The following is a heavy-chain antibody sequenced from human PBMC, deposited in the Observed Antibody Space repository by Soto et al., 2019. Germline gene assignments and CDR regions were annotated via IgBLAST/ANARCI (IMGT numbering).Heavy chain of an antibody. V-gene: IGHV3-33*01. D-gene: IGHD3-3*01. J-gene: IGHJ4*02. CDR3: ARDHDLEGHCLDY. CDR2: IWYDGSNK. Sequence: PGGSLRLSCAASGFTFSSYGMHWVRQAPGKGLEWVAVIWYDGSNKYYADSVKGRFTISRDNSKNTLYLQMNSLRAEDTAVYYCARDHDLEGHCLDYWGQGTLVTVSS. CDR1: GFTFSSYG.